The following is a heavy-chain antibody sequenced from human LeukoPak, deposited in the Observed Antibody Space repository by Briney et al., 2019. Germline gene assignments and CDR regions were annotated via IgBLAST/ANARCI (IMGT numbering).Heavy chain of an antibody. D-gene: IGHD5-24*01. J-gene: IGHJ4*02. Sequence: LEWLAVIWYDGSNKYYADSVKGRFTISRDNSKNTLYLQMNSLRAEDTAVYYCARDLQSNFDYWGQGTLVTVSS. CDR3: ARDLQSNFDY. V-gene: IGHV3-33*01. CDR2: IWYDGSNK.